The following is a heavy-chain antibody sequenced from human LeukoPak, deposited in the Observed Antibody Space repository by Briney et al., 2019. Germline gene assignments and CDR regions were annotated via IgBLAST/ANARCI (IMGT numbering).Heavy chain of an antibody. V-gene: IGHV1-69*13. D-gene: IGHD1-26*01. CDR3: ARVVGLGLDY. CDR1: GGTFSSYA. Sequence: ATVKVSCKASGGTFSSYAISWVRQAPGQGLEWMGGIIPIFGTANYAQKFQGRVTITADESTSTAYMELSSLRSEDTAVYYCARVVGLGLDYWGQGTLVTVSS. J-gene: IGHJ4*02. CDR2: IIPIFGTA.